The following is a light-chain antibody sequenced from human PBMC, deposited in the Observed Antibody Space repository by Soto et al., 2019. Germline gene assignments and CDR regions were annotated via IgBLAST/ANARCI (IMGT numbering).Light chain of an antibody. Sequence: QSALTQPASVSGSPGQSITISFTGTSSTVGGFNVVSWYQQHPGKAPKVIIYEGITRPSGVSNRFSGSNSGSTASLTIYGLQAEDEADYYCCSYVGATTYVFGTGTKVTVL. CDR1: SSTVGGFNV. CDR2: EGI. CDR3: CSYVGATTYV. V-gene: IGLV2-23*01. J-gene: IGLJ1*01.